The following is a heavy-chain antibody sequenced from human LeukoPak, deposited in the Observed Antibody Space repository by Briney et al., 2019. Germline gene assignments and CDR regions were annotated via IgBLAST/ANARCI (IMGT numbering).Heavy chain of an antibody. CDR2: ISGSSSTI. V-gene: IGHV3-48*02. CDR1: GFTFSSYA. D-gene: IGHD3-22*01. CDR3: ARDHYDSRRYYYYAMDV. J-gene: IGHJ6*02. Sequence: PGGSLRLSCAASGFTFSSYAMSWVRQAPGKGLEWVSYISGSSSTIYYADSVKGRFTISRDNARNSLYLQMNSLRDEDTAVYYCARDHYDSRRYYYYAMDVWGQGTTVTVSS.